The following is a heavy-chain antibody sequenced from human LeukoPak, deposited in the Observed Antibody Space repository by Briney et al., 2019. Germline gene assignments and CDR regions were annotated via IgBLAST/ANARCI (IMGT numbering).Heavy chain of an antibody. CDR3: ARDRMEECSGGSCQTYYYYYGMDV. D-gene: IGHD2-15*01. CDR2: ISWNSGSI. J-gene: IGHJ6*02. CDR1: GFTFDDYA. V-gene: IGHV3-9*01. Sequence: PGGSLRLSCAASGFTFDDYAVHWVRQAPGKGLEWVSGISWNSGSIGYADSVKGRFTISRDNAKNSLYLQMNSLRAEDTAVYYCARDRMEECSGGSCQTYYYYYGMDVWGQGTTVTVSS.